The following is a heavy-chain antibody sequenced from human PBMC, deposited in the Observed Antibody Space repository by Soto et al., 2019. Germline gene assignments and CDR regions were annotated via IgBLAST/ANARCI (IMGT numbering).Heavy chain of an antibody. CDR1: GGTFSSYS. V-gene: IGHV1-69*06. CDR2: IIPIFGTA. Sequence: SVKVSCKASGGTFSSYSISWVRQAPGQGLEWMGGIIPIFGTANYAQKFQGRVTITADKSTSTAYMELSSLRSEDTAVYYCASGGYCSGGSCYGYWGQGTLVTVSS. D-gene: IGHD2-15*01. J-gene: IGHJ4*02. CDR3: ASGGYCSGGSCYGY.